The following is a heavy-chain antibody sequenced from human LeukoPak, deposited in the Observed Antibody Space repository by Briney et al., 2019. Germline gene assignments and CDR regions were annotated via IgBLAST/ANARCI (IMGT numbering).Heavy chain of an antibody. D-gene: IGHD3-16*01. Sequence: GGSLTLSCAASGFTVSYDYMRWVRQARGKGLEWGSFIYAGGLASSSDSLRGRFTISRHNSENTLYLQMNSLRAEDTAVYYCTRLLLTSNHFFESWGQGTLVTVSS. CDR1: GFTVSYDY. CDR3: TRLLLTSNHFFES. V-gene: IGHV3-53*01. J-gene: IGHJ4*02. CDR2: IYAGGLA.